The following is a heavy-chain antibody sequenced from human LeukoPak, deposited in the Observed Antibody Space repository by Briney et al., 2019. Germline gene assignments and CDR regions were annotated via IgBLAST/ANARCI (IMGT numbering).Heavy chain of an antibody. CDR1: GGSISSGDYY. V-gene: IGHV4-30-4*08. CDR3: ARATTVPYYFDY. CDR2: IYYSGST. Sequence: SETLSLTCTVSGGSISSGDYYWSWIRQPRGKGLEWIGYIYYSGSTYYNPSLKSRVTISVDTSKNQFSLKLSSVTAADTAVYYCARATTVPYYFDYWGQGTLVTVSS. J-gene: IGHJ4*02. D-gene: IGHD4-11*01.